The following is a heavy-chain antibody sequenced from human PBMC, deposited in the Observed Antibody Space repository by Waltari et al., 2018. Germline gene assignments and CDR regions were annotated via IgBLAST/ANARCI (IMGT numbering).Heavy chain of an antibody. CDR3: ATPGSGWLAPIDY. CDR2: LYYSGTT. V-gene: IGHV4-59*02. CDR1: GGSVSNYY. D-gene: IGHD6-19*01. J-gene: IGHJ4*02. Sequence: QVQLQESGPGLLQPSETLSLTCTVSGGSVSNYYWIWIRQPPGKGLEWIGYLYYSGTTNYNPSLKSRVTISVDTSKNQFSLKLNSVTAADTAVYYCATPGSGWLAPIDYWGQGALVTVSS.